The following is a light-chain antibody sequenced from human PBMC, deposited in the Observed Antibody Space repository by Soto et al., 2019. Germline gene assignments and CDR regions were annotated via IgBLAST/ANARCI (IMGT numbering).Light chain of an antibody. V-gene: IGLV2-23*02. CDR3: CSYAGSRTFV. CDR1: SSDVGNYNL. CDR2: EVS. Sequence: QSALTQAASVSGSPGQSIIISCTGTSSDVGNYNLVSWYQQHPGKAPKLMICEVSKRPSGVSNRFSGSKSGNTASLTISGLQAEDEADYYCCSYAGSRTFVFGTGTKVTVL. J-gene: IGLJ1*01.